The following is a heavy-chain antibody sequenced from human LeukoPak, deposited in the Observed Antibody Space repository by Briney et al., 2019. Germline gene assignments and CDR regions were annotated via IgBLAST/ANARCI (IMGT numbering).Heavy chain of an antibody. CDR3: AKLAFGEFTDC. D-gene: IGHD3-10*01. J-gene: IGHJ4*02. V-gene: IGHV3-23*01. CDR1: GFTFSSYA. Sequence: GRSLRLSCAASGFTFSSYAISWVRQAPGKGLEWVSGISGSGGSTYYADSVKGRSISSRDNPKNTLYLQMNSLRAEDTAVYYCAKLAFGEFTDCWGQGTLVTVSS. CDR2: ISGSGGST.